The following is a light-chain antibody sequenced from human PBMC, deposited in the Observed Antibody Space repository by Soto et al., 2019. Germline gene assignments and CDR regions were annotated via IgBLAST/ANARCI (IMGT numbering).Light chain of an antibody. CDR3: LQDYDYTRT. CDR1: QGIRNE. V-gene: IGKV1-6*01. Sequence: AIQMTHSASSLSASVRDRVTITCRASQGIRNELSWFQQRPGNAPTILISAASRLQSGVPSRFSGRGSGTDFTLTISSLQPEDFATYYCLQDYDYTRTGGQGTMLDIK. CDR2: AAS. J-gene: IGKJ1*01.